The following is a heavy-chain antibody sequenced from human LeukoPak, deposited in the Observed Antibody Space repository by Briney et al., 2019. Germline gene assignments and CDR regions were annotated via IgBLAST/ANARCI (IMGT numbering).Heavy chain of an antibody. CDR3: ARDRTGNNWFDP. CDR2: IYYSGSA. J-gene: IGHJ5*01. D-gene: IGHD1-1*01. Sequence: PSETLSLTCSVSGGSISNDHWSWIRLPPGKGLEWIGYIYYSGSANYNPSLSNRVTISVDTSKNQFSLRLSSVTAADTAVYYCARDRTGNNWFDPWGQGTLVTVSS. CDR1: GGSISNDH. V-gene: IGHV4-59*01.